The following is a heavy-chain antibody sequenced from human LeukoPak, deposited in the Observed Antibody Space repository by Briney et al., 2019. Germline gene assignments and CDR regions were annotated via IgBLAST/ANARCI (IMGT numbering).Heavy chain of an antibody. V-gene: IGHV1-18*01. CDR3: ARDTFTAMAPAEYFQH. D-gene: IGHD5-18*01. Sequence: ASVKVSCKASGYTFTSYGISWVRQAPGQGLEWMGWIGAYNGNTNYAQKLQGRVTMTTDTSTSTAYMELRSLRSDDTAVYYCARDTFTAMAPAEYFQHWGQGTLVTVSS. CDR2: IGAYNGNT. CDR1: GYTFTSYG. J-gene: IGHJ1*01.